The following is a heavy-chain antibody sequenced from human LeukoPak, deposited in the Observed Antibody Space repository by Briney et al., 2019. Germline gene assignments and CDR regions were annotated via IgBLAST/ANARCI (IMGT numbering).Heavy chain of an antibody. CDR1: GGSISSNIYY. Sequence: SETLSLTCTVSGGSISSNIYYWGWIRQPPGKGLEWIGDIYYSGSTHYNPSLKSRVTISVDTSKNQFSLYLSSVTTADTAVYYCARRGGYDFSYDYRGQGILVTVSS. CDR2: IYYSGST. D-gene: IGHD5-12*01. J-gene: IGHJ4*02. CDR3: ARRGGYDFSYDY. V-gene: IGHV4-39*01.